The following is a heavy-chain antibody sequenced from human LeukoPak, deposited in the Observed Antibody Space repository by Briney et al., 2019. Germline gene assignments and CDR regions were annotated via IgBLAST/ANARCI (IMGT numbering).Heavy chain of an antibody. CDR1: GFTFSSYT. V-gene: IGHV3-21*01. CDR2: ISSSSSYI. Sequence: GGSLRLSCAASGFTFSSYTMSWVRQAPGKGLEWVSAISSSSSYIYYADSVKGRFTISRDNAKNSLYLQMNSLRAEDTAVYYCARDSTRIFDYWGQGTLVTVSS. CDR3: ARDSTRIFDY. D-gene: IGHD1-14*01. J-gene: IGHJ4*02.